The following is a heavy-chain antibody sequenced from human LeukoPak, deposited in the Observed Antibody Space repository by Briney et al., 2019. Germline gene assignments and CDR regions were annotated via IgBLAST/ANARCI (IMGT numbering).Heavy chain of an antibody. D-gene: IGHD1-26*01. CDR1: GFTFSSYG. Sequence: GGSLRLSCAASGFTFSSYGMHWVRQAPGKGLEWVAFIRYDGSNKYYADSVKGRFTISRDNSKNTLYLQMNSLRAEDTAVYYCAKDYLRYRWELRPDYWGQGTLVTVSS. J-gene: IGHJ4*02. CDR3: AKDYLRYRWELRPDY. CDR2: IRYDGSNK. V-gene: IGHV3-30*02.